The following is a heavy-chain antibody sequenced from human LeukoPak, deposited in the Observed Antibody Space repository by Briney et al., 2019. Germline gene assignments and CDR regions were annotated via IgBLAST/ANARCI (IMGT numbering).Heavy chain of an antibody. V-gene: IGHV4-61*02. Sequence: SETLSLTCTVSGGSISSGSYYWSWIRQPAGKGLEWIGRIYTSGSTNYNPSLKSRVTIPVDTSKNQFSLKLSSVTAADTAVYYCARDRPRYSYGLGEDAFDIWGQGTMVTVSS. CDR2: IYTSGST. CDR1: GGSISSGSYY. J-gene: IGHJ3*02. D-gene: IGHD5-18*01. CDR3: ARDRPRYSYGLGEDAFDI.